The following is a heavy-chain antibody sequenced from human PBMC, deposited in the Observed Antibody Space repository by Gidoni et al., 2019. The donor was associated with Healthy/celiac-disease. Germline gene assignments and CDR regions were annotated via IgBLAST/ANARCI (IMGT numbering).Heavy chain of an antibody. V-gene: IGHV3-21*01. J-gene: IGHJ4*02. Sequence: EVQLVESGGGLVKPGGSLRLSCAASGFTFSSYSMNWVRQAPGKGLEWVSSISSSSSYIYYADSVKGRFTISRDNAKNSLYLQMNSRRAEDTAVYYCAGGGESYRYTAFDYWGQGTLVTVSS. CDR1: GFTFSSYS. CDR3: AGGGESYRYTAFDY. CDR2: ISSSSSYI. D-gene: IGHD3-16*02.